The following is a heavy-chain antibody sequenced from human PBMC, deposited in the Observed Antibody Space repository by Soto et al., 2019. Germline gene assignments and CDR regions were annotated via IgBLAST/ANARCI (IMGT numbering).Heavy chain of an antibody. CDR1: GYTFTSYG. CDR3: AHSPAEVGAPPTDNWFDP. CDR2: ISAYNGNT. D-gene: IGHD1-26*01. Sequence: VSAKVSCKASGYTFTSYGISWVRQAPGQGLEWMGWISAYNGNTNYAQKLQGRVTMTTDTSTSTAYMELRSLRSDDTAVYYCAHSPAEVGAPPTDNWFDPWGQGTLVTVSS. V-gene: IGHV1-18*01. J-gene: IGHJ5*02.